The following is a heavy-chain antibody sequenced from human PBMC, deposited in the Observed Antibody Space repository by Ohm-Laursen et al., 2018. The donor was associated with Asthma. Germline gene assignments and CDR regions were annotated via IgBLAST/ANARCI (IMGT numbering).Heavy chain of an antibody. D-gene: IGHD3-22*01. CDR3: ARGAFYYESTGYYFFDH. CDR2: IYYSGLT. V-gene: IGHV4-31*03. CDR1: GGSISSGSYY. Sequence: SETLSLTCIVSGGSISSGSYYWSWTRQHPGKGLEWIGYIYYSGLTYSNPSLRSRVTLSVDTSTNQFSLNLTSMTAADTAVYYCARGAFYYESTGYYFFDHWGQGALVTVSS. J-gene: IGHJ4*02.